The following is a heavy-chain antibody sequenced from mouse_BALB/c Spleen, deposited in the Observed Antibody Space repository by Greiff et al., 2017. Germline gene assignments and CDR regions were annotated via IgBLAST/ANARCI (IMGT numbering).Heavy chain of an antibody. J-gene: IGHJ3*01. Sequence: QVQLQQSGAELVRPGASVTLSCKASGYTFTDYEMHWVKQTPVHGLEWIGAIDPETGGTAYNQKFKGKATLTADKSSSTAYMELRSLTSEDSAVYYCTRYGYDGFAYWGQGTLVTVSA. CDR2: IDPETGGT. CDR3: TRYGYDGFAY. D-gene: IGHD2-2*01. CDR1: GYTFTDYE. V-gene: IGHV1-15*01.